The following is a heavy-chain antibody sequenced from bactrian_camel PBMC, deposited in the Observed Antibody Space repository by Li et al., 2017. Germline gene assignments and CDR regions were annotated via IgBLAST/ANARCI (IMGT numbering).Heavy chain of an antibody. Sequence: VQLVESGGGLVQSGGSLRLSCAASGFTFSNYYMSWVRQAPGKGREWVASIDSGGSTTYYADSVKGRFTISRGDAKSTVYQQMNSLKPEDTAIYYCVTHQADFGSWSQGTQVTVS. CDR1: GFTFSNYY. J-gene: IGHJ6*01. V-gene: IGHV3S40*01. CDR2: IDSGGSTT. CDR3: VTHQADFGS.